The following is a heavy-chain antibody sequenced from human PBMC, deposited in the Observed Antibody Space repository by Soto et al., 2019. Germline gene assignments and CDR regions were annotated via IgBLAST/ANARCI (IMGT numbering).Heavy chain of an antibody. CDR1: GGSISSYY. CDR2: IYYSGGT. J-gene: IGHJ6*02. V-gene: IGHV4-59*12. D-gene: IGHD3-3*01. Sequence: SETLSLTCTVSGGSISSYYWSWIRQPPGKGLEWIGYIYYSGGTNYNPSLKSRVTISVDTSKNQFSLKLSSVTAADTAVYYCHGGSDYDFWSGYSNDYYYYGMDVWGQGTTVTVSS. CDR3: HGGSDYDFWSGYSNDYYYYGMDV.